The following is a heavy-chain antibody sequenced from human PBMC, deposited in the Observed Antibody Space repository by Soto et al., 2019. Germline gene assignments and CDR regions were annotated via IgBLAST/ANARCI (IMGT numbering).Heavy chain of an antibody. CDR1: GGSFSGYY. Sequence: SETLSLTCAVYGGSFSGYYWSWIRQPPGKGLEWIGEINHSGSTNYNPSLKSRVTISVDTSKNQFSLKLSSVTAADTAVYYCARGILRYFDWLFGDAFDIWGQGTMVTVSS. CDR3: ARGILRYFDWLFGDAFDI. V-gene: IGHV4-34*01. CDR2: INHSGST. D-gene: IGHD3-9*01. J-gene: IGHJ3*02.